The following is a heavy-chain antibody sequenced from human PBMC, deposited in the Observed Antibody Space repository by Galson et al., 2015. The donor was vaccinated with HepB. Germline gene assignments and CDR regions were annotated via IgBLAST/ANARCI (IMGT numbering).Heavy chain of an antibody. Sequence: SVKVSCKASGYTFTSYAMHWVRQAPGQRLEWTGWINAGNGNTKYSQKFQGRVTITRDTSASTAYMELSSLRSEDTAVYYCASSNLGTNDAFDIWGQGTMVTVSS. V-gene: IGHV1-3*01. D-gene: IGHD2-8*01. CDR2: INAGNGNT. CDR1: GYTFTSYA. J-gene: IGHJ3*02. CDR3: ASSNLGTNDAFDI.